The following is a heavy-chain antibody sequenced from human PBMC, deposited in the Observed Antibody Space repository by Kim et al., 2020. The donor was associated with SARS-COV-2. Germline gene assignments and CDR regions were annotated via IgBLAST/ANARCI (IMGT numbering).Heavy chain of an antibody. D-gene: IGHD3-22*01. V-gene: IGHV4-39*01. CDR3: ARVSSAAGGYFDY. CDR1: GGSISSSSYY. Sequence: SETLSLTCTVSGGSISSSSYYWGWIRQPPGKGLEWIGSIYYSGSTYYNPSLKSRVTISVDTSKNQFSLKLSSVTAADTAVYYCARVSSAAGGYFDYWGQGTLVTVSS. J-gene: IGHJ4*02. CDR2: IYYSGST.